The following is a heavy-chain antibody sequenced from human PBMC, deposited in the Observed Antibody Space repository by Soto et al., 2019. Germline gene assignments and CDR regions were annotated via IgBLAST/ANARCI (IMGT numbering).Heavy chain of an antibody. CDR3: ARQGSGSEYPQYFYYGMDV. CDR1: GYTFTAYY. V-gene: IGHV1-2*02. J-gene: IGHJ6*02. D-gene: IGHD5-12*01. CDR2: INPNSGVA. Sequence: QVQLVQSGAEVEKPGASVKVSCKTSGYTFTAYYIHWVRQAPGQGLECMGWINPNSGVANYAQNFQGRVTMTRDTSISTVYMELSKMRSEDTTVYYCARQGSGSEYPQYFYYGMDVWGQVTTVAASS.